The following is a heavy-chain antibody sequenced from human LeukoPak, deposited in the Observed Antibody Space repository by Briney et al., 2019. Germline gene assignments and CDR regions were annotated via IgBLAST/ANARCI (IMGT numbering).Heavy chain of an antibody. CDR2: INPNSGGT. Sequence: ASVKVSCKASGYTFTGYYMHWVRQAPGQGLEWMGWINPNSGGTNYAQKFQGRVTMTRDTSISTAYMELSRLRSDDTAVYYCARERTAMTTNFDYWGQGTLVTVSS. CDR3: ARERTAMTTNFDY. V-gene: IGHV1-2*02. D-gene: IGHD5-18*01. CDR1: GYTFTGYY. J-gene: IGHJ4*02.